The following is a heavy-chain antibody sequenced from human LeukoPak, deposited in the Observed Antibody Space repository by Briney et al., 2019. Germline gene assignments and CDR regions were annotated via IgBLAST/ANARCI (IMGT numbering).Heavy chain of an antibody. D-gene: IGHD5-24*01. CDR3: AKVPGWLQFTPFDY. CDR1: GFTFSNYG. Sequence: GGSLRLSCAASGFTFSNYGMRWVRQAPGKGLEWVAFIRYGGSHKYYADSVKGRFTISRDNSKNTLYLQMNSLRADDTAVYYCAKVPGWLQFTPFDYWGQGTLVTVSS. V-gene: IGHV3-30*02. J-gene: IGHJ4*02. CDR2: IRYGGSHK.